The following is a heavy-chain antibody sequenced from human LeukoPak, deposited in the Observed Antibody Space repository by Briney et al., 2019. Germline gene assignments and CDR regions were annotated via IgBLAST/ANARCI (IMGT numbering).Heavy chain of an antibody. D-gene: IGHD5-24*01. V-gene: IGHV4-59*12. CDR1: GGSISSYY. J-gene: IGHJ4*02. Sequence: SETLSLTCTVSGGSISSYYWSWIRQPPGKGLEWIGSIYYSGSTYYNPSLKSRVTISVDTSKNQFSLKLSSVTAADTAVYYCARVVEMATGFDYWGQGTLVTVSS. CDR3: ARVVEMATGFDY. CDR2: IYYSGST.